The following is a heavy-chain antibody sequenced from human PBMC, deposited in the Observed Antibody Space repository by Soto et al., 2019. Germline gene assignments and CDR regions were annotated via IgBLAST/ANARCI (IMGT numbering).Heavy chain of an antibody. J-gene: IGHJ6*02. Sequence: EVQLLESGGGLVQPGGSLRLSCAASTFTFRIYVMNWVRQAPGKGLGWVSAITGSGGATYHAESVKGRFTVSRYKSKNTLYLQMDSLTVDDTAVYFCATGATRRPSNCYGLDLWGHGTTVTVS. CDR1: TFTFRIYV. V-gene: IGHV3-23*01. CDR2: ITGSGGAT. CDR3: ATGATRRPSNCYGLDL. D-gene: IGHD6-6*01.